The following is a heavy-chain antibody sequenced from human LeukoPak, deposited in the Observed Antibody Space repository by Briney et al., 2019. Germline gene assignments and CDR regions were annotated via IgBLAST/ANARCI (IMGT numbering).Heavy chain of an antibody. D-gene: IGHD5-24*01. CDR1: VFTFSSYW. J-gene: IGHJ3*02. CDR3: ARVGRDDYIGAFDI. Sequence: GGSLRLSCAASVFTFSSYWMHWVRQAPGKGLVWVSRINSDGSSTSYADSVKGRFTISRDNAKNTLYLQMNSLRAEDTAVYYCARVGRDDYIGAFDIWGQGTMVTVSS. CDR2: INSDGSST. V-gene: IGHV3-74*01.